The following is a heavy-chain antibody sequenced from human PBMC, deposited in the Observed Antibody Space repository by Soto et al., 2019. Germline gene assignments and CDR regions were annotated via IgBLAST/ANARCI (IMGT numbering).Heavy chain of an antibody. V-gene: IGHV6-1*01. J-gene: IGHJ3*02. CDR2: TYYRSKWYN. D-gene: IGHD6-13*01. CDR3: ARDSLYPGIAAAGTKAFDI. CDR1: GDSVSSNSAA. Sequence: PSQTLSLTCAISGDSVSSNSAAWNWVRQSPSRGLEWLGRTYYRSKWYNDYAVSVKSRITINPDTSKNQFSLQLNSVTPEDTAVYYCARDSLYPGIAAAGTKAFDIWGQGTTVTVSS.